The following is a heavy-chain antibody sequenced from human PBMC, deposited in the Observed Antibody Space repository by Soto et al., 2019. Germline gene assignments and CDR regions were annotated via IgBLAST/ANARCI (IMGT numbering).Heavy chain of an antibody. CDR3: AREGGRHCSPTRCYNAFDI. CDR1: GFSFSAFS. V-gene: IGHV3-48*02. Sequence: EVQLVESGGGLVQPGGSLRLSCVSSGFSFSAFSMNWVRQAPGKGLEWISYISSSSSTIYYADSVKGRFTISRDNDKNSLYLQMYSLRDEETAVYYCAREGGRHCSPTRCYNAFDIWGQGTMVTVSS. J-gene: IGHJ3*02. CDR2: ISSSSSTI. D-gene: IGHD2-2*02.